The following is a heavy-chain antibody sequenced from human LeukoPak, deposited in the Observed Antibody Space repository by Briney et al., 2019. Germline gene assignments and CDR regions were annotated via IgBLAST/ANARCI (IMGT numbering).Heavy chain of an antibody. CDR3: ARASHDYGDYSHFDY. CDR1: GGSISNSGYY. V-gene: IGHV4-39*07. D-gene: IGHD4-17*01. J-gene: IGHJ4*02. CDR2: VYYSGST. Sequence: SETLSLTCTVSGGSISNSGYYWGWIRQPPGKGLEWIGSVYYSGSTNYNPSLKTRVTISVDKSKNQFSLKLSSVTAADTAVYYCARASHDYGDYSHFDYWGQGTLVTVSS.